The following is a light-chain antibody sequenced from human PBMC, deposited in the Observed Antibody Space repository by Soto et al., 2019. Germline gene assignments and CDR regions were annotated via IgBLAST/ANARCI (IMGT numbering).Light chain of an antibody. Sequence: QAVVTQEPSLTVSPGGTVTLTCGSSTGAVTSGHYPYWFQQKPGQAPRTLIYDTNNKHSWTPARFSGSLLGGRAALTLSGAQPEDEAEYYCLLLHPGTRRVFGGGTKVTVL. V-gene: IGLV7-46*01. CDR2: DTN. CDR1: TGAVTSGHY. CDR3: LLLHPGTRRV. J-gene: IGLJ1*01.